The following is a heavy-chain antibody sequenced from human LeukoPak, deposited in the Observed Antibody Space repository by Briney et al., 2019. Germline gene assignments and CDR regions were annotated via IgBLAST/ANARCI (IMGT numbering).Heavy chain of an antibody. Sequence: ASVKVSCKASGYTFTSYYMHWVRQAPGQGLEWMGIINPSGGSTSYAQKFQGRVTMTRDMSTSTVYMELSSLRSEDTAVYYCARGCSGGSCYGTFIGDMDVWGKGTTVTVSS. CDR2: INPSGGST. CDR3: ARGCSGGSCYGTFIGDMDV. V-gene: IGHV1-46*01. D-gene: IGHD2-15*01. J-gene: IGHJ6*03. CDR1: GYTFTSYY.